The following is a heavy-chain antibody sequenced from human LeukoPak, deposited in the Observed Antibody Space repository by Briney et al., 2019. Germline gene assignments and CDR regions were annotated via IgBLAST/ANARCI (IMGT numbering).Heavy chain of an antibody. CDR3: AREAHSSSWNSIDY. CDR2: IYHSGST. CDR1: GYSISSGYY. V-gene: IGHV4-38-2*02. D-gene: IGHD6-13*01. Sequence: SETLSLTCTVSGYSISSGYYWGWIRQPPGKGLERIGSIYHSGSTNYNPSLKSRVTISVDTSKNQFSLKLSSVTAADTAVYYCAREAHSSSWNSIDYWGQGTLVTVSS. J-gene: IGHJ4*02.